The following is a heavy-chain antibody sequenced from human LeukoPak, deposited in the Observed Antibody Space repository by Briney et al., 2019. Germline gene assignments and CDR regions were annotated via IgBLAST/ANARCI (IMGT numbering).Heavy chain of an antibody. CDR3: ARGGMVRGHRGSFDP. D-gene: IGHD3-10*01. CDR1: GFTLSNHE. CDR2: VSAGGITI. Sequence: GGSLRLSCVASGFTLSNHEMNWVRQAPGKGLEWVSYVSAGGITIDYADSVKGRFAISRDNAKNSLFLEMNSVRAEDTAVYYCARGGMVRGHRGSFDPWAQGPLVTVSS. J-gene: IGHJ5*02. V-gene: IGHV3-48*03.